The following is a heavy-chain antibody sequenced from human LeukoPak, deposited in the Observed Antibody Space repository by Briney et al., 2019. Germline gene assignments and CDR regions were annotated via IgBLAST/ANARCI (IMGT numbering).Heavy chain of an antibody. Sequence: PGGSLRLSCAASGFTFSSSAMSWVRQAPGKGLKWFSSITDSGDGTYYADSVKGRFTISRDDSKNTLYLQMNSLRAEDTAVYYCAKDSPVATRWGQGTLVTVSS. V-gene: IGHV3-23*01. J-gene: IGHJ4*02. D-gene: IGHD2-15*01. CDR2: ITDSGDGT. CDR3: AKDSPVATR. CDR1: GFTFSSSA.